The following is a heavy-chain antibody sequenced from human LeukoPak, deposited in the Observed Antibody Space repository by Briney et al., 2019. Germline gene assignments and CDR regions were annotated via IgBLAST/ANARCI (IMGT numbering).Heavy chain of an antibody. CDR2: IYYSGST. J-gene: IGHJ6*03. Sequence: PSETLSLTCAVSGGSISSYYWSWIRQPPGKGLEWIGYIYYSGSTNYNPSLKSRVTISVDTSKNQFSLKLSSVTAADTAVYHCARGRGDSSGWYYWYYYYMDASGKGDTVTVSS. V-gene: IGHV4-59*01. CDR1: GGSISSYY. CDR3: ARGRGDSSGWYYWYYYYMDA. D-gene: IGHD6-19*01.